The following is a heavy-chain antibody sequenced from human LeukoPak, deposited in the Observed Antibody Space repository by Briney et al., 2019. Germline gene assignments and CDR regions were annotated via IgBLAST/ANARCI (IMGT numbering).Heavy chain of an antibody. V-gene: IGHV3-23*01. Sequence: PGGSLRLSCAASGFTFSSYAMSWVRQVPGKGLEWVSVISGSGDNTYYADSVKGRFTISRDNSKNTLHLQMNSLRAEDTAVYYCARDRVGATDYFDYWGQGTLVTVSS. CDR2: ISGSGDNT. CDR3: ARDRVGATDYFDY. J-gene: IGHJ4*02. CDR1: GFTFSSYA. D-gene: IGHD1-26*01.